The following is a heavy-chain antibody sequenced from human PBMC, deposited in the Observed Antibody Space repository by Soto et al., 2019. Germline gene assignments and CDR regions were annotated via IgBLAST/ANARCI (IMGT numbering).Heavy chain of an antibody. CDR3: ARGDSTDCSNGVCSFFYNHDMDV. D-gene: IGHD2-8*01. V-gene: IGHV1-2*04. J-gene: IGHJ6*02. CDR1: GYSFTDYH. Sequence: ASVKVSCKASGYSFTDYHIHWVRQAPGQGLEWLGRINPKSGGTSTAQKFQGWVTMTTDTSISTASMELTRLASDDTAIYYCARGDSTDCSNGVCSFFYNHDMDVWGQGTTVTVSS. CDR2: INPKSGGT.